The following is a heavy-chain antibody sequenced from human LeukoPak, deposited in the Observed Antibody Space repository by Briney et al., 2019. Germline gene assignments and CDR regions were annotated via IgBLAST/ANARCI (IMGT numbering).Heavy chain of an antibody. CDR3: AREGVVVAADAFDI. D-gene: IGHD2-15*01. V-gene: IGHV3-21*01. J-gene: IGHJ3*02. CDR2: ISSSSSYI. CDR1: GFTFCSYS. Sequence: GGSLRLSRAASGFTFCSYSMNWVRQAPGKGLEWVSSISSSSSYIYYANSVKGRFTNSRDNAKNSLYLQMNSLRAEDTAVYYCAREGVVVAADAFDIWGQGTMVTVPS.